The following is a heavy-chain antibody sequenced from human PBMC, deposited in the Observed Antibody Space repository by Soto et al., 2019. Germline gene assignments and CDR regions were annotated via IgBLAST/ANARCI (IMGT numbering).Heavy chain of an antibody. CDR1: GYTFTSYG. D-gene: IGHD2-15*01. CDR3: ARDRVAATDYYYYMDV. CDR2: ISAYNGNT. J-gene: IGHJ6*03. Sequence: QVQLVQSGAEVKKPGASVKVSCKASGYTFTSYGISWVRQAPGQGLEWMGWISAYNGNTNYAQKLQGRVTMTTDTSTSTADMELRSLRSDDTAVYYCARDRVAATDYYYYMDVWGKGTTVTVSS. V-gene: IGHV1-18*01.